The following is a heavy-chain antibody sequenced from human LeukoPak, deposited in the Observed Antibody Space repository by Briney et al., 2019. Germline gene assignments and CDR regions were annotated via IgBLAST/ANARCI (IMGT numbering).Heavy chain of an antibody. Sequence: AGGSLGLSCAASGFTFSSYSMTWVRQAPGKGLEWVSSISSSSSYIYYADSVKGRFTISRDNAKNSLYLQMNSLRAEDTAVYYCARAKTGDAFDIWGQGTMVTVSS. V-gene: IGHV3-21*01. J-gene: IGHJ3*02. CDR2: ISSSSSYI. CDR1: GFTFSSYS. CDR3: ARAKTGDAFDI. D-gene: IGHD7-27*01.